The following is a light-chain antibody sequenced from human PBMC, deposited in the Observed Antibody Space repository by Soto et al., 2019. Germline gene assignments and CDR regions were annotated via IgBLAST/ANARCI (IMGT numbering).Light chain of an antibody. V-gene: IGKV4-1*01. J-gene: IGKJ2*01. CDR3: QQYHTTPNT. CDR2: WAS. CDR1: QNLLFSSNNKNS. Sequence: DVVMTQSPDSLAVSLGERAAINCKSSQNLLFSSNNKNSLAWCQQKPGQPPKLLIYWASTRESGAPDRFSGSGSGRDFTLTISSLQAEDVAVYYCQQYHTTPNTFGQGTKVEIK.